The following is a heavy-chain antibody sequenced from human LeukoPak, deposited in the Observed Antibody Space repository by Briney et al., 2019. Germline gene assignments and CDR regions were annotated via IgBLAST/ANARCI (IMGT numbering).Heavy chain of an antibody. CDR1: GFSFGGYW. CDR3: AREEVKSFDN. V-gene: IGHV3-7*03. J-gene: IGHJ4*02. CDR2: IKQDGSET. Sequence: PGGSLRLSCAASGFSFGGYWMTWVRQAPGKGLEWVANIKQDGSETSYVTSVRGRFTISRDNAKNSLYLQMNNLSVEDTAVYFCAREEVKSFDNWGQGTLVTVSS.